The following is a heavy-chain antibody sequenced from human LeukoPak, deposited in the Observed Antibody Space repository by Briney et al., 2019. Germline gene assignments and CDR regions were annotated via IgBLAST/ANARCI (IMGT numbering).Heavy chain of an antibody. CDR2: ISSDGKSK. J-gene: IGHJ4*02. V-gene: IGHV3-30*18. D-gene: IGHD5-12*01. CDR1: GFTFSTSL. CDR3: AKQYNGLDY. Sequence: GGSLRLSCEASGFTFSTSLMHWVRQAPGKGLQWVAFISSDGKSKSYADSLKGRFTISRDNSKNTLYLQIYRLTAEDTAVYYCAKQYNGLDYWGQGTLLTVSS.